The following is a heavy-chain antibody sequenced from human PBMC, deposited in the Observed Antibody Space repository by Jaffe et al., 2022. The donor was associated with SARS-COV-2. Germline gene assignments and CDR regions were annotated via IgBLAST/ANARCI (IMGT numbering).Heavy chain of an antibody. V-gene: IGHV3-9*01. CDR1: GFTFDDYA. CDR2: ISWNSGSI. CDR3: AKDTENPLLWFGELLSHGMDV. D-gene: IGHD3-10*01. J-gene: IGHJ6*02. Sequence: EVQLVESGGGLVQPGRSLRLSCAASGFTFDDYAMHWVRQAPGKGLEWVSGISWNSGSIGYADSVKGRFTISRDNAKNSLYLQMNSLRAEDTALYYCAKDTENPLLWFGELLSHGMDVWGQGTTVTVSS.